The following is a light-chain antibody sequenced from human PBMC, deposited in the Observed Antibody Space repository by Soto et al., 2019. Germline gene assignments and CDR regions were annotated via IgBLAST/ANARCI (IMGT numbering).Light chain of an antibody. Sequence: QSCVTQPASVSGSPGQSITISCTGTSSDVGGYNYVSWYQQHPGKAPKLMIYEVTNRPSGVSNRFSGSKSGNTASLTISGLQAEDEADYYCSSYRSSSTYVFGTGTKVTVL. CDR3: SSYRSSSTYV. J-gene: IGLJ1*01. CDR1: SSDVGGYNY. V-gene: IGLV2-14*01. CDR2: EVT.